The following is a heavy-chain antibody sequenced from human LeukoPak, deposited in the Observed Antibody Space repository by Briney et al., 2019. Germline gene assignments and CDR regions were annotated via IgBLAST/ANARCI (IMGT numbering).Heavy chain of an antibody. CDR2: INHSGST. CDR3: AREGCSGGSCYRRGNWFDP. D-gene: IGHD2-15*01. V-gene: IGHV4-34*01. CDR1: GASFSDYY. J-gene: IGHJ5*02. Sequence: NPSVTLSLTCAVYGASFSDYYWSWIRQPPGKGLEWIGEINHSGSTDYNPSLKSRVTISVDTSKSQFSLKLSSVTAADTAVYYCAREGCSGGSCYRRGNWFDPWGQGTLVTVSS.